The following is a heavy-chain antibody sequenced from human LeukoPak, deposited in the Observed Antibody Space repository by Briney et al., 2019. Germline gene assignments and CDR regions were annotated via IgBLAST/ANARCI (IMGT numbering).Heavy chain of an antibody. V-gene: IGHV4-59*12. CDR2: IYYSGST. CDR1: GGSISSYY. D-gene: IGHD5-18*01. Sequence: PSETLSLTCTVSGGSISSYYWSWIRQPPGKGLEWIGYIYYSGSTNYNPSLKSRVTISVDTSKSQFSLKLSSVTAADTAVYYCARGGYSYGQYYFDYWGQGTLVTASS. J-gene: IGHJ4*02. CDR3: ARGGYSYGQYYFDY.